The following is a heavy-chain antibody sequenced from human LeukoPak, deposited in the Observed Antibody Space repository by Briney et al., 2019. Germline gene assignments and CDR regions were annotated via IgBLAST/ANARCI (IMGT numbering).Heavy chain of an antibody. CDR2: MNPNSGNT. CDR3: ARGVGDYYDSSGPGNWFDP. V-gene: IGHV1-8*02. J-gene: IGHJ5*02. CDR1: GYTFTGYY. D-gene: IGHD3-22*01. Sequence: GASVKVSCKASGYTFTGYYMHWVRQAPGQGLEWMGWMNPNSGNTGYAQKFQGRVTMTRNTSISTAYMELSSLRSEDTAVYYCARGVGDYYDSSGPGNWFDPWGQGTLVTVSS.